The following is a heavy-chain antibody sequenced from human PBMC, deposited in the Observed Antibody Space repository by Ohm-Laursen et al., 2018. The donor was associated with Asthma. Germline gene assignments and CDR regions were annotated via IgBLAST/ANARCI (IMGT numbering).Heavy chain of an antibody. CDR3: ARGSRGSFPLLDF. V-gene: IGHV1-18*01. CDR1: AYSLTSYA. J-gene: IGHJ4*02. D-gene: IGHD3-16*01. Sequence: ASVKVSCKPSAYSLTSYALSWVRQAPGQRPEWMGWIYIRNTNYAPRFRDRITMTTDASTNTAYMELGSLRSDDTAVYFCARGSRGSFPLLDFWGQGTLVTVSS. CDR2: IYIRNT.